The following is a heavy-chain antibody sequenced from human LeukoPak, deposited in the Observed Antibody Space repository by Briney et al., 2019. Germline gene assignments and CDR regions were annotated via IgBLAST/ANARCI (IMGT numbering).Heavy chain of an antibody. V-gene: IGHV3-74*01. CDR3: GRKSAGCGSNGIDY. CDR2: VNNDGSST. CDR1: GFTFSSYW. D-gene: IGHD4-23*01. J-gene: IGHJ4*02. Sequence: GGSLRLSCAASGFTFSSYWMHWVRQAPGKGLVWVSRVNNDGSSTTYAGSVKGRFTISRDNAKNTLFLQMNSLRAEDTAVYYCGRKSAGCGSNGIDYWGQGTLVTVSS.